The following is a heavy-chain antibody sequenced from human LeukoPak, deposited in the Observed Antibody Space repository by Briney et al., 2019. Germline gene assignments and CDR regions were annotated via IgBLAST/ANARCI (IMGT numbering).Heavy chain of an antibody. V-gene: IGHV3-23*01. J-gene: IGHJ4*02. CDR1: GFTFSSYA. CDR3: AKPDVDIVATRLYYFDY. Sequence: GGSLRLSCAASGFTFSSYAMSWVRQAPGKGLEWVSAISGSGGSTYYADSVKGRFTISRDNSKNTLYLQMNSLRAEDTAVYYCAKPDVDIVATRLYYFDYWAREPWSPSPQ. CDR2: ISGSGGST. D-gene: IGHD5-12*01.